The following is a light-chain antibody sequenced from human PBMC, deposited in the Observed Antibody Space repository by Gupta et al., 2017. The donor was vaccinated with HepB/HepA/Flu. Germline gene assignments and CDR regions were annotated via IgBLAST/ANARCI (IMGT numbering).Light chain of an antibody. V-gene: IGLV1-44*01. J-gene: IGLJ3*02. CDR2: SNN. CDR3: ASWDDSLNGWV. CDR1: SSNIGGNT. Sequence: QSVLTQPPSASGTPGQRVTISCSGGSSNIGGNTVNWYQQLPGTAPKLLIYSNNPRPSGVPDRFSGSKSGTSASLAFSGLQSEDEADYYCASWDDSLNGWVFGGGTKLTVL.